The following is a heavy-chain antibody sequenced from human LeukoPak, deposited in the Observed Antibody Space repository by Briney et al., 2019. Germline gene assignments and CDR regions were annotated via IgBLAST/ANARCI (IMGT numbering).Heavy chain of an antibody. V-gene: IGHV4-4*07. CDR2: IYTSGST. D-gene: IGHD6-19*01. CDR1: GYSISSGYY. J-gene: IGHJ6*03. CDR3: ARGSIAVAGPYYYYMDV. Sequence: PSETLSLTCAVSGYSISSGYYWSWIRQPAGKGLEWIGRIYTSGSTNYNPSLKSRVTMSVDTSKNQFSLKLSSVTAADTAVYYCARGSIAVAGPYYYYMDVWGKGTTVTISS.